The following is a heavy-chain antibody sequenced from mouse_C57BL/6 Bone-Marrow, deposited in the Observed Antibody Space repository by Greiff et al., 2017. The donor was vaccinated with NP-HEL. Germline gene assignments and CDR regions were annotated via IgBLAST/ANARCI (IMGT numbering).Heavy chain of an antibody. CDR2: INPNYGTT. CDR1: GYSFTDYN. D-gene: IGHD1-1*01. CDR3: ASALYYGSNDY. V-gene: IGHV1-39*01. Sequence: EVKLQESGPELVKPGASVKISCKASGYSFTDYNMNWVKQSHGKSLEWIGVINPNYGTTSYNQKFKGKATLTVDKSSSTAYMQLNSLTSEDSAAYYCASALYYGSNDYWGRGTTLTVSA. J-gene: IGHJ2*01.